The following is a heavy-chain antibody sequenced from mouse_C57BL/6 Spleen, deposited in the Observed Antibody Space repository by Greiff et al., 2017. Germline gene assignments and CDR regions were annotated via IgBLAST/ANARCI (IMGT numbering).Heavy chain of an antibody. Sequence: VKLMESGPELVKPGASVKISCKASGYSFTSYYIHWVKQRPGQGLEWIGWIYPGSGNTKYNEKFKGKATLTADTSSSTAYMQLSILPSEDSAVYSCARYDYYCSSPYAMDYWGQGTSVTVSA. D-gene: IGHD1-1*01. V-gene: IGHV1-66*01. J-gene: IGHJ4*01. CDR3: ARYDYYCSSPYAMDY. CDR2: IYPGSGNT. CDR1: GYSFTSYY.